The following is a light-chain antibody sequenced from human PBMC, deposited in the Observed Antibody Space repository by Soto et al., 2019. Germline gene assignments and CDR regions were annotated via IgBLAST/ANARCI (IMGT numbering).Light chain of an antibody. J-gene: IGKJ5*01. Sequence: EIVLTQSPATLSLSPGETATLSCRASQSVGSYLVWYQHKPGQTPRLLIYDASKRATGIPARFSGSGSGTDLTLTISSPEPEDFAVYYCQQRSNWPITFGQGTRLEIK. V-gene: IGKV3-11*01. CDR3: QQRSNWPIT. CDR2: DAS. CDR1: QSVGSY.